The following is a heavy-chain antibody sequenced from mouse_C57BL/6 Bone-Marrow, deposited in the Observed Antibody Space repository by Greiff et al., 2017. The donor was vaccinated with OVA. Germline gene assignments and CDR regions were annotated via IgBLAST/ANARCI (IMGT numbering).Heavy chain of an antibody. CDR1: GYSITSGYY. D-gene: IGHD2-5*01. V-gene: IGHV3-6*01. CDR3: ARENYSNTYYFDY. CDR2: ISYDGSN. J-gene: IGHJ2*01. Sequence: EVKLEESGPGLVKPSQSLSLTCSVTGYSITSGYYWNWIRQFPGNKLEWMGYISYDGSNNYNPSLKNRISITRDTSKNKFFLKLNSVTTEDTATYYCARENYSNTYYFDYWGQGTTLTVSS.